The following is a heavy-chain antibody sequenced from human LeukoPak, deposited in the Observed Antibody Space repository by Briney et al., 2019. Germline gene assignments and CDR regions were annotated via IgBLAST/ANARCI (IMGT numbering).Heavy chain of an antibody. CDR1: RFAFSSFA. Sequence: VGSLRPSRAPSRFAFSSFAMTGASEAPGKGLEWVSRIRGSGGSTYYADSVKGRFTISRDNSKGTLYLQMNSLSAEGAGLNYCAKDNDVFTGYLGLFDYWGQGTLVTVSS. CDR2: IRGSGGST. D-gene: IGHD3-9*01. J-gene: IGHJ4*02. CDR3: AKDNDVFTGYLGLFDY. V-gene: IGHV3-23*01.